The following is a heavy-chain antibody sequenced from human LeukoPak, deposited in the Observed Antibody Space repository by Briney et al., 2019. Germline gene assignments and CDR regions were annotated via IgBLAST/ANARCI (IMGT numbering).Heavy chain of an antibody. CDR3: ARPRYYYGSGSYVLSY. J-gene: IGHJ4*02. V-gene: IGHV4-59*12. CDR2: IYYSGST. D-gene: IGHD3-10*01. Sequence: PSETLSLTCTVSGGSISSYYWSWIRQPPGKGLEWIGYIYYSGSTNYNPSLKSRVTISVDTSKNQFSLKLSPVTAADTAVYYCARPRYYYGSGSYVLSYWGQGTLVTVSS. CDR1: GGSISSYY.